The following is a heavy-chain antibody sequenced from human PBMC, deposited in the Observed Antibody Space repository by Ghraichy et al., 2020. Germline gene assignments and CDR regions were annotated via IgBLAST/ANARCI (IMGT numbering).Heavy chain of an antibody. V-gene: IGHV3-30*02. CDR2: IRYDGSNK. Sequence: LSLTCAASGFTFSSYGMHWVRQAPGKGLEWVAFIRYDGSNKYYADSVKGRFTISRDNSKNTLYLQMNSLRAEDTAVYYCAKDGGSNWGFSLDYWGQGTLVTVSS. CDR3: AKDGGSNWGFSLDY. D-gene: IGHD7-27*01. CDR1: GFTFSSYG. J-gene: IGHJ4*02.